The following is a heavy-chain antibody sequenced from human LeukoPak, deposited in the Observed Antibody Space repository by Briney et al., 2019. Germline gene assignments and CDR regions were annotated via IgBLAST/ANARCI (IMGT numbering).Heavy chain of an antibody. CDR1: GGSISSGSYY. V-gene: IGHV4-61*02. Sequence: SQTLSFTCTVSGGSISSGSYYWSWIRQPAGKGLEWIGRIYTSGSTNYNPSLKSRVTISVDTSKNQFSLKLSSVTAADTAVYYCARVTTGGYYNCWGQGTLVTVSS. J-gene: IGHJ4*02. D-gene: IGHD3-22*01. CDR3: ARVTTGGYYNC. CDR2: IYTSGST.